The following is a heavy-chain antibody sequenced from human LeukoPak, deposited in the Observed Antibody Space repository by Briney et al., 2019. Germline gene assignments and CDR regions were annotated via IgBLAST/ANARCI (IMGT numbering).Heavy chain of an antibody. V-gene: IGHV1-46*01. J-gene: IGHJ3*02. Sequence: ASVKVSCKASGYTFTSYYIHWVRQAPGQGLEWTGKVNPTDGSTTYAQKFQGRVTMTRDTSTSTVYMELISLRSEDTAVYYCAREFYTAFDIWGQGTMVTVSS. D-gene: IGHD2-2*02. CDR1: GYTFTSYY. CDR3: AREFYTAFDI. CDR2: VNPTDGST.